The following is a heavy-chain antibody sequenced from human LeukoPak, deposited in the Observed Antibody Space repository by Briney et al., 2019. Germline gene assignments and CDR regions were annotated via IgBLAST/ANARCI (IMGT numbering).Heavy chain of an antibody. CDR2: IKQDGSEK. V-gene: IGHV3-7*04. CDR1: RFPQCRLR. CDR3: TSETSLACDI. Sequence: GGSLRLFCRASRFPQCRLRERGARQAPGKGLEWVANIKQDGSEKYYVDSVKGRFTISRDNAKNALYLQMNSLRAEGRALHYGTSETSLACDIWGQGTMVTVSS. J-gene: IGHJ3*02.